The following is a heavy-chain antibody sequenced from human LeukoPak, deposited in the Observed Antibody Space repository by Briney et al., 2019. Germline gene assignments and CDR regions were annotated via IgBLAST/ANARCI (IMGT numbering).Heavy chain of an antibody. CDR1: GGSIGSYY. D-gene: IGHD2-2*01. V-gene: IGHV4-30-4*01. Sequence: SETLSLTCTVSGGSIGSYYWSWIRQPPGKGLEWIGYIYYSGSTYYNPSLKSRVTISVDTSKNQFSLKLSSVTAADTAVYYCARGDIVVVPAAIPNYYYYGMDVWGQGTTVTVSS. CDR2: IYYSGST. J-gene: IGHJ6*02. CDR3: ARGDIVVVPAAIPNYYYYGMDV.